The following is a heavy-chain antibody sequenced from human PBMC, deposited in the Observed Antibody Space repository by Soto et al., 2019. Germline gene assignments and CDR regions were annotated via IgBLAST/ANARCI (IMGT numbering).Heavy chain of an antibody. J-gene: IGHJ5*01. D-gene: IGHD2-15*01. Sequence: QVHLLESGPGLVKPSQTLSLTCSVSGDSISTVDYFWAWIRQPPGQALEYIGYIYKSKTTYYNPSFESRVASSLDTSKSQFSLTVTSVTAADTAVYFCARGRYCLTGRCFPNWFDSWGQGTLVTVSS. V-gene: IGHV4-30-4*01. CDR3: ARGRYCLTGRCFPNWFDS. CDR1: GDSISTVDYF. CDR2: IYKSKTT.